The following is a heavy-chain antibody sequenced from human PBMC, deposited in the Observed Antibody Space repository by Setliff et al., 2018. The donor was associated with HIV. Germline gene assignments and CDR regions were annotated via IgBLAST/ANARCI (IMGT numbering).Heavy chain of an antibody. CDR3: ASHQDYGDNYYFDF. J-gene: IGHJ4*02. D-gene: IGHD4-17*01. Sequence: SETLSLTCTVSGASITNDSFYWGWIRQSPGKGLEWIAHIHHSGPTYYNPSLKSRVTLSADTSKNQFSLRLSSMTATDAALYYCASHQDYGDNYYFDFWGQGTLVTVSS. V-gene: IGHV4-39*01. CDR1: GASITNDSFY. CDR2: IHHSGPT.